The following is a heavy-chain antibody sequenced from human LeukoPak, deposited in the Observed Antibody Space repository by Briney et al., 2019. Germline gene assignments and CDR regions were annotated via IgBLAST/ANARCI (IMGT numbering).Heavy chain of an antibody. CDR1: GFTFSEYY. CDR3: ARFVGAQRDAFDI. Sequence: GGSLRLSCAASGFTFSEYYMSWIRQAPGMGLEWVSYLSGSGTTIYYADSVKGRFTISRDNAKNSVYLQMNSLRAEDTAVYYCARFVGAQRDAFDIWGQGTMLTVSS. V-gene: IGHV3-11*01. J-gene: IGHJ3*02. D-gene: IGHD1-26*01. CDR2: LSGSGTTI.